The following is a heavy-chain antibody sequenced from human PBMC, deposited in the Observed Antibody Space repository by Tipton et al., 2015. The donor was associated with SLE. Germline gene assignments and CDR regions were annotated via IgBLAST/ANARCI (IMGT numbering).Heavy chain of an antibody. V-gene: IGHV3-33*06. D-gene: IGHD2-2*01. CDR2: IWYDGSNK. CDR3: AKRGYCSSTSCYGGWFDP. Sequence: SLRLSCAASGFTFSSYGIHWVRRAPGKGLEWVAVIWYDGSNKYYADSVKGRLTIFRDNSKNTLYLQMNSLRAEDTAVYYCAKRGYCSSTSCYGGWFDPWGQGTLVTVSS. CDR1: GFTFSSYG. J-gene: IGHJ5*02.